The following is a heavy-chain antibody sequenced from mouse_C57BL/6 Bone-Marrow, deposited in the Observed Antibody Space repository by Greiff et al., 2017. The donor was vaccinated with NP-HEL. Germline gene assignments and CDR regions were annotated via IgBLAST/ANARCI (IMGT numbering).Heavy chain of an antibody. CDR1: GYAFSSSW. V-gene: IGHV1-82*01. Sequence: QVQLQQSGPELVKPGASVKISCKASGYAFSSSWMNWVKQRPGKGLEWIGRIYPGDGDTNYNGKFKGKATLTADKSSSTAYMQLSSLTSEDSAVYFCARRDYYWPYYFDYWGQGTTLTVSS. CDR2: IYPGDGDT. D-gene: IGHD1-1*01. J-gene: IGHJ2*01. CDR3: ARRDYYWPYYFDY.